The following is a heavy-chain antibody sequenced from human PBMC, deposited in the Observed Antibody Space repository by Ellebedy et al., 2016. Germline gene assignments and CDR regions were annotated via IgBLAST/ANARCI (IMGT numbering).Heavy chain of an antibody. D-gene: IGHD5-12*01. CDR3: ARDPYSDYDWDLNGALDI. Sequence: GGSLRLSCAASGFTFGSHAMTWVRQAPGKGLEWVSAISAGGGYTYYADSVKGRFTISRDNARNLVHLHMNGLRGEDTAVYYCARDPYSDYDWDLNGALDIWGQGTMVTIS. CDR2: ISAGGGYT. J-gene: IGHJ3*02. V-gene: IGHV3-23*01. CDR1: GFTFGSHA.